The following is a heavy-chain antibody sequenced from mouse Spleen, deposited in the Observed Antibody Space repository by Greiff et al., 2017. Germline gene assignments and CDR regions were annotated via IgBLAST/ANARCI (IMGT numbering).Heavy chain of an antibody. CDR1: GFTFSSYA. J-gene: IGHJ2*01. V-gene: IGHV5-9*01. CDR3: ARHPSSPSFDY. CDR2: ISSGGGNT. Sequence: EVMLVESGGGLVKLGGSLKLSCAASGFTFSSYAMSWVRQTPEKRLEWVATISSGGGNTYYPDSVKGRFTISRDNAKNTLYLQMSSLKSEDTAMYYCARHPSSPSFDYWGQGTTLTVSS. D-gene: IGHD1-1*01.